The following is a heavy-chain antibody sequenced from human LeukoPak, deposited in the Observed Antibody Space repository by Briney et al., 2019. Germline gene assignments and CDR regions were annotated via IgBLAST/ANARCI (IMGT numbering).Heavy chain of an antibody. CDR3: ARDFNTYYDILTGYPINWFDP. Sequence: ASVKVSRKASGYTFTGYYMHWVRQAPGQGLEWMGWINPNSGGTNYAQKFQGRVTMTRDTSISTAYMELSRLRSDDTAVYYCARDFNTYYDILTGYPINWFDPWGQGTLVTVSS. V-gene: IGHV1-2*02. CDR1: GYTFTGYY. CDR2: INPNSGGT. J-gene: IGHJ5*02. D-gene: IGHD3-9*01.